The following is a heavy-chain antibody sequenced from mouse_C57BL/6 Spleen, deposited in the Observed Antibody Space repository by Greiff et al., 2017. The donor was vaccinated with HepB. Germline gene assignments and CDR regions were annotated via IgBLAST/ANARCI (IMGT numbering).Heavy chain of an antibody. CDR3: ARRVTTVVATGYFDY. V-gene: IGHV1-81*01. J-gene: IGHJ2*01. CDR2: IYPRSGNT. CDR1: GYTFTSYG. D-gene: IGHD1-1*01. Sequence: QVQLQQSGAELARPGASVKLSCKASGYTFTSYGISWVKQRTGQGLEWIGEIYPRSGNTYYNEKFKGKATLTADKSSSTAYMELRSLTSEDSAVYFCARRVTTVVATGYFDYWGQGTTLTVSS.